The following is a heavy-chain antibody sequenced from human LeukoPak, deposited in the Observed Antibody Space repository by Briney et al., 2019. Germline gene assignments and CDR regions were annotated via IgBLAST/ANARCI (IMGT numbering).Heavy chain of an antibody. CDR2: IYYSGST. CDR3: ARDDVEMATIFPY. V-gene: IGHV4-39*07. J-gene: IGHJ4*02. Sequence: SETLSLTCTVSGGSISSSIYYCGWIRQPPGKGLEWIGSIYYSGSTYYNPSLKSRVTISVDTSKNQFSLKVSSVTAADTAVYYCARDDVEMATIFPYWGQGTLVTVSS. CDR1: GGSISSSIYY. D-gene: IGHD5-24*01.